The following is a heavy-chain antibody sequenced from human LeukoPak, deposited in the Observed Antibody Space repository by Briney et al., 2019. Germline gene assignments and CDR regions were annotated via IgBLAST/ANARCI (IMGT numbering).Heavy chain of an antibody. Sequence: VASVKVSCKASGGTFSSYAISWVRQAPGQGLEWMGGIIPIFGTANYAQKFQGRVTITADESTSTAYMELSSLRSEDTAVYYCARDSSRGGYNPYLLDYWGQGTLVTVSS. CDR2: IIPIFGTA. J-gene: IGHJ4*02. CDR1: GGTFSSYA. D-gene: IGHD5-24*01. V-gene: IGHV1-69*13. CDR3: ARDSSRGGYNPYLLDY.